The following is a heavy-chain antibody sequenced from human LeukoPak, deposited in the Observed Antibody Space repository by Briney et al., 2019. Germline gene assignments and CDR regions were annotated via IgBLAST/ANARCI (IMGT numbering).Heavy chain of an antibody. D-gene: IGHD2-15*01. Sequence: PMASVKVSCKASGYTFTGYYMHWVRQAPGQGLEWMGWINPNSGGTNYAQKFQGRVTKTRDTSISTAYMELSRLRSDDTAVYYCALEQGYCSGGSCYRWFDPWGQGTLVTVSS. CDR1: GYTFTGYY. CDR2: INPNSGGT. V-gene: IGHV1-2*02. J-gene: IGHJ5*02. CDR3: ALEQGYCSGGSCYRWFDP.